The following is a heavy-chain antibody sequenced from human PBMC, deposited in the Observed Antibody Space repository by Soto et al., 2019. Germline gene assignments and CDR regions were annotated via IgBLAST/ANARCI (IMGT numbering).Heavy chain of an antibody. CDR2: ISYDGSNK. CDR1: GFTFSSYG. D-gene: IGHD6-6*01. Sequence: QVQLVESGGGVVQPGRSLRLSCAASGFTFSSYGMHWVRQAPGKGLEWVAVISYDGSNKYYADSVKGRFTISRDNSKNTLYLQMNSLRAEDTAVYYCAKEASLKEFDYWGQGTLVTVSS. V-gene: IGHV3-30*18. J-gene: IGHJ4*02. CDR3: AKEASLKEFDY.